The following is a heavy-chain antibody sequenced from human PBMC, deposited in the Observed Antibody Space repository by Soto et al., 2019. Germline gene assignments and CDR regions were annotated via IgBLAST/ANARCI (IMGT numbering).Heavy chain of an antibody. D-gene: IGHD3-22*01. CDR2: ISYDGSNK. CDR3: ARTIYDYYDSSGPNTTFDY. Sequence: QVQLVESGGGVVQPGRSLRLSCAASGFTFSSYAMHWVRQAPGKGLEWVAVISYDGSNKYYADSVKGRFTISRDNSKNTLYLLMNSLRAEDTAVYYCARTIYDYYDSSGPNTTFDYWGQGTLVTVSS. V-gene: IGHV3-30-3*01. CDR1: GFTFSSYA. J-gene: IGHJ4*02.